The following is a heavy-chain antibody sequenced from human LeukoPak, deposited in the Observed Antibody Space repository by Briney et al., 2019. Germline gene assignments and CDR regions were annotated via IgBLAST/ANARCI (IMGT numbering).Heavy chain of an antibody. Sequence: GGSLRLSCAASGFTFSSYGMHWVRQAPGKGLEWVAFIRYDGSNKYYADSVKGRFTISRDNSKNTLYLQMNSLRAEDTAVYYCAKESTGVAGYYYYYYMDVWGKGTTVTISS. CDR3: AKESTGVAGYYYYYYMDV. J-gene: IGHJ6*03. CDR2: IRYDGSNK. V-gene: IGHV3-30*02. D-gene: IGHD6-19*01. CDR1: GFTFSSYG.